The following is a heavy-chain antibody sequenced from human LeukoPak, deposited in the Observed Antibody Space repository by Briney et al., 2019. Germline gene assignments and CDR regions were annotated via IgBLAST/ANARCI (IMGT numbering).Heavy chain of an antibody. CDR1: GYTFTDYY. D-gene: IGHD3-9*01. V-gene: IGHV1-2*02. CDR3: ARATGRYYCDY. J-gene: IGHJ4*02. CDR2: INPNSGGT. Sequence: GASVKVSCKASGYTFTDYYMHWVRQAPGQGLEWMGWINPNSGGTNYPQKFQDRVTMTWDTSISTAYMEVSRLRSDDTAVYYCARATGRYYCDYWGQGTLVTVSS.